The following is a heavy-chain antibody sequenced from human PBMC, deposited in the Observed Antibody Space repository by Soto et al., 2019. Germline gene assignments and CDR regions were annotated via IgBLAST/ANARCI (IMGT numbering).Heavy chain of an antibody. CDR1: GYSFSIYG. CDR2: IKPYNGNT. J-gene: IGHJ4*02. CDR3: ARDLDGSGSYYTDY. D-gene: IGHD3-10*01. Sequence: ASVKVSCKASGYSFSIYGSNWVRQAPGQGLEWMGWIKPYNGNTKYAQNLQGRMTMTTDTSTSTAYMELRSLRSDDTAVYYCARDLDGSGSYYTDYWGQGTLVTVCS. V-gene: IGHV1-18*01.